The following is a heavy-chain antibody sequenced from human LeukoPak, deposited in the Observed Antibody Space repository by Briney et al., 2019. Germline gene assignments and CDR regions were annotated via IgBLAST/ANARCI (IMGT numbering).Heavy chain of an antibody. Sequence: GGSLRLSCAASGFTFSSYSMNWVRQAPGKGLEWVSSISSSSSYIYYADSVKGRFTISRDNAKNSLYLQMNSLRAEDTAVYYCARDFGANYGSNWFDPWGQGTLVTASS. CDR3: ARDFGANYGSNWFDP. J-gene: IGHJ5*02. V-gene: IGHV3-21*01. CDR2: ISSSSSYI. D-gene: IGHD3-10*01. CDR1: GFTFSSYS.